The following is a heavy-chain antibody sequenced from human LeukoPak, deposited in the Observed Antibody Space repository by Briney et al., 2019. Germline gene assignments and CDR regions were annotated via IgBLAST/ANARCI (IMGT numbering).Heavy chain of an antibody. CDR1: GFTXXSXX. CDR3: APSAYDY. V-gene: IGHV3-23*01. J-gene: IGHJ4*02. Sequence: GFTXXSXXXXWVXQAPGKWLELVSTISYNGGSTYYADSVKGRFTNSRDNSKNTLYLQMNSLRAEDTAAYYCAPSAYDYWGQGTLVTVSS. CDR2: ISYNGGST.